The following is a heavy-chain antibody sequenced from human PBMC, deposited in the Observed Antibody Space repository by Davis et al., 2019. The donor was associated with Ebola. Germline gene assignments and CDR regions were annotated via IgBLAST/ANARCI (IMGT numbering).Heavy chain of an antibody. CDR2: IKQDGSEK. Sequence: GESLKISCAASGFTFSSYWMSWVRQAPGKGLEWVANIKQDGSEKYYVDSVKGRFTISRDNAKNSLYLQMNSLRDEDTAVYYCARGIKGEYFDLWGRGTLVTVSS. J-gene: IGHJ2*01. V-gene: IGHV3-7*01. CDR1: GFTFSSYW. CDR3: ARGIKGEYFDL. D-gene: IGHD3-10*01.